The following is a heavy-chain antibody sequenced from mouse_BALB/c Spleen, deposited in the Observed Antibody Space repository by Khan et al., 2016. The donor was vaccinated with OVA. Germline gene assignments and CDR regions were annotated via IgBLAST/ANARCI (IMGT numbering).Heavy chain of an antibody. D-gene: IGHD2-10*01. CDR3: ARQPYYHYNIMDY. CDR2: IWSDGST. Sequence: QVQLKESGPGLVAPSQSLSITCTISGFSLTNYGVHWVRQPPGKGLEWLVVIWSDGSTTYTSDLKSRLTISKDNSKSQVFLKMNSLQTDDTAMYFCARQPYYHYNIMDYWGQGTSVTVSS. J-gene: IGHJ4*01. V-gene: IGHV2-6-1*01. CDR1: GFSLTNYG.